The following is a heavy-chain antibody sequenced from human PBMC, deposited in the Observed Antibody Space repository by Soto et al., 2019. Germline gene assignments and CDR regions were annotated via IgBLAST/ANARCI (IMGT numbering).Heavy chain of an antibody. CDR1: GFTVSSNY. CDR3: AKSSQYYYDSSGYYGTLGAFDI. J-gene: IGHJ3*02. V-gene: IGHV3-53*01. Sequence: LRLSCAASGFTVSSNYMSWVRQAPGKGLEWVSVIYSGGSTYYADSVKGRFTISRDNSKNTLYLQTNSLRAEDTAVYYCAKSSQYYYDSSGYYGTLGAFDIWGQGTMVTVSS. CDR2: IYSGGST. D-gene: IGHD3-22*01.